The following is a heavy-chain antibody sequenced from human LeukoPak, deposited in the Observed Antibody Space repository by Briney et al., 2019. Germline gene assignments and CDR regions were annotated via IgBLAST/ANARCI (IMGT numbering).Heavy chain of an antibody. CDR3: ARADSSHPTYYFDY. Sequence: SETLSLTCAVSGGSISSGGYSWSWIRQPPGKGLEWIGYIYHSGSTYYNPSLKSRVTIPVDRSKNQFSLKLSSVTAADTAVYYCARADSSHPTYYFDYWGQGTLVTVSS. J-gene: IGHJ4*02. D-gene: IGHD3-22*01. CDR1: GGSISSGGYS. CDR2: IYHSGST. V-gene: IGHV4-30-2*01.